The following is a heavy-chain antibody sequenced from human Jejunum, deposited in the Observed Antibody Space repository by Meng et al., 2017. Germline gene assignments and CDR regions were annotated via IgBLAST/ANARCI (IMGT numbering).Heavy chain of an antibody. Sequence: GESLKISCQGSGYNFASNSIGWVRQMPGKGLDWLGIIYPGDSATKYSPPFQGQVIMSVDKSINTAYLQWSSQKASDADMYYCARRHFDSSGYYFDYWGQGTQVTVSS. D-gene: IGHD3-22*01. CDR1: GYNFASNS. V-gene: IGHV5-51*01. CDR2: IYPGDSAT. CDR3: ARRHFDSSGYYFDY. J-gene: IGHJ4*02.